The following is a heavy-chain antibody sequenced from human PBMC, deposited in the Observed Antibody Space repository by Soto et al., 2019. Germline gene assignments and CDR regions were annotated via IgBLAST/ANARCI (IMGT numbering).Heavy chain of an antibody. V-gene: IGHV1-69*13. J-gene: IGHJ1*01. CDR1: GGTFSSYA. CDR3: ARGSGEWLLLAHFQH. Sequence: SVKVSCKASGGTFSSYAISWVRQAPGQGLEWMGGIIPIFGTTNYAQKFQGRVTITADESTSTAYMELSSLRSEDTAVYYCARGSGEWLLLAHFQHWGQGTLVTVSS. D-gene: IGHD3-22*01. CDR2: IIPIFGTT.